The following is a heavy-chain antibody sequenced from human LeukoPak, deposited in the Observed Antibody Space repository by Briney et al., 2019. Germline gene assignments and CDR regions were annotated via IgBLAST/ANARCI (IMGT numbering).Heavy chain of an antibody. Sequence: ASVKVSCKASGYTFTGYYMHWVRQAPGQGLEWMGWINPNSGGTNYAQKFQGRVTMTRDTSISTAHMELSRLRSDDTAVYYCARTNYDILTGFDYWGQGTLVTVSS. CDR3: ARTNYDILTGFDY. J-gene: IGHJ4*02. CDR1: GYTFTGYY. V-gene: IGHV1-2*02. D-gene: IGHD3-9*01. CDR2: INPNSGGT.